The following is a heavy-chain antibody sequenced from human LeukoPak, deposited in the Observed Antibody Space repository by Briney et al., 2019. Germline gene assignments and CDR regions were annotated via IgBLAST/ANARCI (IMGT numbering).Heavy chain of an antibody. D-gene: IGHD3-22*01. V-gene: IGHV3-23*01. Sequence: GGSLRLSCVASGFTFTNYAMTWVRQAPGKGLEWVSSIFNTGSTYYADSVKGRVTISRDNSRNMVYLQMNSLRAEDAAVYYCAKDRTYHSDFSAYYFSPPLQQYWGQGTLVTVSS. CDR3: AKDRTYHSDFSAYYFSPPLQQY. J-gene: IGHJ4*02. CDR2: IFNTGST. CDR1: GFTFTNYA.